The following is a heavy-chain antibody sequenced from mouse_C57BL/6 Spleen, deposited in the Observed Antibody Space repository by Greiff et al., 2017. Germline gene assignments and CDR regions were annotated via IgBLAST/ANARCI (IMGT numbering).Heavy chain of an antibody. CDR1: GYSITSGYY. D-gene: IGHD1-1*01. V-gene: IGHV3-6*01. Sequence: VQLKESGPGLVKPSQSLSLTCSVTGYSITSGYYWNWIRQFPGNKLEWMGYISYDGSNNYNPSLKNRISITRDTSKNQFFLKLNSVTTEDTATYYCAREGYYGSRNAMDYWGQGTSVTVSS. J-gene: IGHJ4*01. CDR3: AREGYYGSRNAMDY. CDR2: ISYDGSN.